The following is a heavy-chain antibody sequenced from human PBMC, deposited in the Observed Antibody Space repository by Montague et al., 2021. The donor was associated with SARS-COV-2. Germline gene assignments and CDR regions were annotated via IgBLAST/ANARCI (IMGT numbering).Heavy chain of an antibody. Sequence: SLRLSCAASGFTFSSHAMHWVRQAPGKGLEWVAVLSYDGSNKYYVDSVKGRFTISRDNSKNTLYLQVNSLRAEDTAVYYCANQLVGLYGMDVWGQGTTVTVSS. V-gene: IGHV3-30*04. J-gene: IGHJ6*02. CDR3: ANQLVGLYGMDV. CDR1: GFTFSSHA. D-gene: IGHD2-21*01. CDR2: LSYDGSNK.